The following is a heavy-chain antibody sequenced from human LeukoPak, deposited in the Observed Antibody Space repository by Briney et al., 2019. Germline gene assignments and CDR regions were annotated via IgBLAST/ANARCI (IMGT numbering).Heavy chain of an antibody. CDR2: IYYSGST. Sequence: ASETLSLTCTVSGDSISSYCWSWIRQPPGKGLEWIGYIYYSGSTNYNPSLKSRVTISVDTSKNQFSLKLSSVTAADTAVYYCARGSSSRSYYMDVWGKGTTVTVSS. J-gene: IGHJ6*03. V-gene: IGHV4-59*01. D-gene: IGHD6-13*01. CDR1: GDSISSYC. CDR3: ARGSSSRSYYMDV.